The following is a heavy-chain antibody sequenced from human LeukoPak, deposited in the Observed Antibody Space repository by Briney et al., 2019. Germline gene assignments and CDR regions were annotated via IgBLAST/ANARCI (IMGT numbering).Heavy chain of an antibody. CDR1: GGSISDYY. D-gene: IGHD3-3*01. CDR2: IYYSGTT. CDR3: ARAPYDFWSGYYHHFDY. J-gene: IGHJ4*02. Sequence: SETLSLTCTVSGGSISDYYWSWIRQSPGKGLEWIGYIYYSGTTNYNPSLKSRVTISVDTSKNQFSLKLSSVTAADTAVYYCARAPYDFWSGYYHHFDYWGQGTLVTVSS. V-gene: IGHV4-59*12.